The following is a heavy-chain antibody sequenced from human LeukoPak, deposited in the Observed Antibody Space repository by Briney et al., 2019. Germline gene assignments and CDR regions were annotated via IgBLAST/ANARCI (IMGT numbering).Heavy chain of an antibody. Sequence: ASVKVSCKASGYTFTGYYMHWVRQAPGQGLEWMGWINPNSSGTNYAQKFQGRVTMTRDTSISTAYMELSRLESDDTAVYYCARGITMIVVVIGALDYWGQGTLVTVSS. J-gene: IGHJ4*02. CDR1: GYTFTGYY. D-gene: IGHD3-22*01. CDR3: ARGITMIVVVIGALDY. V-gene: IGHV1-2*02. CDR2: INPNSSGT.